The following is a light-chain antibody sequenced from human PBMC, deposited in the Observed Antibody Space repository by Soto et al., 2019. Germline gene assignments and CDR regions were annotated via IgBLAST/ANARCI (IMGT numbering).Light chain of an antibody. CDR1: QSVSTSY. CDR2: GAS. CDR3: QQYCTSIL. Sequence: EIVLTQSPGTLSLSPGERATLSCRASQSVSTSYLAWYQQKPGQAPRLLIYGASNRATGIPDRFSGSGSGTDFTLTISRLEPEDFAVYYGQQYCTSILFGGGPKVEIK. J-gene: IGKJ4*01. V-gene: IGKV3-20*01.